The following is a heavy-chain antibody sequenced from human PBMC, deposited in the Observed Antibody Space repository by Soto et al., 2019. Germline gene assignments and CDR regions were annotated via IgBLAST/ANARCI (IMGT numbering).Heavy chain of an antibody. V-gene: IGHV1-18*01. J-gene: IGHJ4*02. CDR2: ISPYKGNR. CDR3: ARIRRRTNSPEARLDY. D-gene: IGHD5-18*01. CDR1: GYTFTSYG. Sequence: GASVKVSCKPSGYTFTSYGISWVRQAPGQGLEWMGWISPYKGNRNYAKSLQDRLTLTTDAATSTAYMELKGLTSDVTAVYFCARIRRRTNSPEARLDYWGQGSLVTVSS.